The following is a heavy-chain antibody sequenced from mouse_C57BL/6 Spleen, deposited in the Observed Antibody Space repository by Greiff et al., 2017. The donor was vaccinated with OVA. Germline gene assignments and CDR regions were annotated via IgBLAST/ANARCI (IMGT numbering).Heavy chain of an antibody. CDR2: ISYSGST. V-gene: IGHV3-8*01. Sequence: EVQGVESGPGLAKPSQTLSLTCSVTGYSITSDYWNWIRKFPGNKLEYMGYISYSGSTYYNPSLKSRISITRDTSKNQYYLQLNSVTTEDTATYYCARSPYDYDGGYWYFDVWGTGTTVTVSS. CDR3: ARSPYDYDGGYWYFDV. CDR1: GYSITSDY. D-gene: IGHD2-4*01. J-gene: IGHJ1*03.